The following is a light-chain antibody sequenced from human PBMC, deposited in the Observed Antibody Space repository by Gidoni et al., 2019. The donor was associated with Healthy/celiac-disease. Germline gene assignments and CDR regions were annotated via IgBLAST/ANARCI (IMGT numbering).Light chain of an antibody. Sequence: SVLTQPPSVSAAPGQKVTISCSGSRSNIGNTDVPWYQQPPGPAPKLLIYGNNKRPSWIPDRFSGSKAGTSATLGITGLQTGDEADYYCGTWDSSLSAVVFGGGTKLTVL. CDR2: GNN. CDR1: RSNIGNTD. CDR3: GTWDSSLSAVV. V-gene: IGLV1-51*01. J-gene: IGLJ2*01.